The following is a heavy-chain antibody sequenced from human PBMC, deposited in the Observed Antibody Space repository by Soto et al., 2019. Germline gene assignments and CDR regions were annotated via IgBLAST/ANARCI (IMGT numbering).Heavy chain of an antibody. CDR1: GDTFISSG. Sequence: VQSGAEVKKPGASVKVSCKASGDTFISSGISWVRQPPGQGLEWMGWISGYKGDTNYAQKFQGRVTLTTDTSTSTAYMELRSLTPGDTAIYYCARIEYCSGGNCYSAFDIWGQGTLVTVSS. J-gene: IGHJ3*02. CDR3: ARIEYCSGGNCYSAFDI. D-gene: IGHD2-15*01. V-gene: IGHV1-18*01. CDR2: ISGYKGDT.